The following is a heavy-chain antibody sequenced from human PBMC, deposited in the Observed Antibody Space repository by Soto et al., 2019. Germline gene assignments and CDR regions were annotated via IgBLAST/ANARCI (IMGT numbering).Heavy chain of an antibody. CDR2: INPSGGST. V-gene: IGHV1-46*01. J-gene: IGHJ4*02. Sequence: ASVKVSCKASGYTFTSYYMHWVRQAPGQGLEWMGIINPSGGSTSYAQKFQGRITMTRDTSTSTVYMELSSLRSEDTAVYYCARAPQGDDFWSGYSRDWGQGTLVTSPQ. CDR3: ARAPQGDDFWSGYSRD. CDR1: GYTFTSYY. D-gene: IGHD3-3*01.